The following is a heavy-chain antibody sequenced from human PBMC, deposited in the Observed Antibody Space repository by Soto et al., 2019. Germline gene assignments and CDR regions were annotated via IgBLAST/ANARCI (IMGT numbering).Heavy chain of an antibody. CDR2: ISYDGSNK. Sequence: GGSLRLSCAASGFTFSSYAMHWVRQAPGKGLEWVAVISYDGSNKYYADSVKGRFTISRDNSKNTLYLQMNSLRAEDTAVYYCARTSRDGYTDWGQGTLVTVSS. CDR1: GFTFSSYA. J-gene: IGHJ4*02. V-gene: IGHV3-30-3*01. CDR3: ARTSRDGYTD. D-gene: IGHD5-12*01.